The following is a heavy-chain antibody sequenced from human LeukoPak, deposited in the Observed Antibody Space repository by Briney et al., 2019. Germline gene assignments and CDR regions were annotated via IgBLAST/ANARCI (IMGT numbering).Heavy chain of an antibody. CDR3: ARHQAYDYGDYTDAFDI. J-gene: IGHJ3*02. V-gene: IGHV4-59*08. CDR2: IYYSGST. D-gene: IGHD4-17*01. CDR1: GGSISSYY. Sequence: PSETLSLTCAVSGGSISSYYWSWIRQPPGKGLEWIGYIYYSGSTNYNPSLKSRVTISVDTSKNQFSLKLSSVTAADTAVYYCARHQAYDYGDYTDAFDIWGQGTMVTVSS.